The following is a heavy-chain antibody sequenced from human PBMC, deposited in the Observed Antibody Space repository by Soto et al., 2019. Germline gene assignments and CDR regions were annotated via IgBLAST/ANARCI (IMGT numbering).Heavy chain of an antibody. J-gene: IGHJ3*02. CDR1: GGTFSSYA. V-gene: IGHV1-69*13. CDR3: AREGGAYCGGDCYPDAFDI. CDR2: IIPIFGTA. Sequence: SVKVSCKASGGTFSSYAISWVRQAPGQGLEWMGGIIPIFGTANYAQRFQGRVTITADESTSTAYMELSSLRSEDTAVYYCAREGGAYCGGDCYPDAFDIWGQGTMVTVSS. D-gene: IGHD2-21*02.